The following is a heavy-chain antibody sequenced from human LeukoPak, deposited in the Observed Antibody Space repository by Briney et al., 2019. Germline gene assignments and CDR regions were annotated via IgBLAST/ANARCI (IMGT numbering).Heavy chain of an antibody. V-gene: IGHV3-21*01. CDR2: ISSSSSYI. CDR1: GFTFSSYS. D-gene: IGHD1-26*01. CDR3: ARDGLVGATLYYFDY. J-gene: IGHJ4*02. Sequence: GGSLRLSCAASGFTFSSYSMNWVRQAPGKGLEWVSSISSSSSYIYYADSVKGRFTISRDNAKNSLYLQMKSLRAEDTAVYYCARDGLVGATLYYFDYWGQGTLVTVSS.